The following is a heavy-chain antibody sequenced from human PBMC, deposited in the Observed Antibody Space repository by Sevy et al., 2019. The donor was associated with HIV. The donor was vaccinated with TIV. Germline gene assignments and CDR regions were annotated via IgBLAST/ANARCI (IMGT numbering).Heavy chain of an antibody. CDR2: IKQDGTEE. V-gene: IGHV3-7*01. J-gene: IGHJ4*02. CDR3: ARALADWGSFHYSL. CDR1: GFTFSTYW. D-gene: IGHD3-16*02. Sequence: GGSLRLSCAASGFTFSTYWMTWVRLAPGKGLEWVASIKQDGTEEDYVDSVKGRFTISRDNAKKSLYLQLDSLRAEDTAVYFCARALADWGSFHYSLGGQGTLVTVSS.